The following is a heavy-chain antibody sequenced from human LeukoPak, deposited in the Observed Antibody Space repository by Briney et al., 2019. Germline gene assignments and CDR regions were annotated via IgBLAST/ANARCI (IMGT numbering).Heavy chain of an antibody. CDR3: ARQLHVQWFGELLRTDAFDI. CDR1: GYSFNTYW. V-gene: IGHV5-51*01. D-gene: IGHD3-10*01. J-gene: IGHJ3*02. CDR2: IYPGDSDT. Sequence: GESLKISCKGSGYSFNTYWIGWVRQMPGGGLEWMGMIYPGDSDTRYSPSFQGQVTISVDKSISTAYLQWSSLKASDTAMYYCARQLHVQWFGELLRTDAFDIWGQGTRVTVSS.